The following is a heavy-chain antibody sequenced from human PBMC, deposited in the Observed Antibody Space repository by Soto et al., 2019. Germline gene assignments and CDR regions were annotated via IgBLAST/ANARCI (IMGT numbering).Heavy chain of an antibody. CDR1: GYTFTSYD. D-gene: IGHD5-12*01. Sequence: ASVKVSCKASGYTFTSYDINWVRQATGQGLEWMGWMNPNSGNTGYAQKFQGRVTMTRNTSISTAYMELSSLRSEDTAVYYCARVSGYDYKWYFDYWGQETLVTFSS. CDR3: ARVSGYDYKWYFDY. J-gene: IGHJ4*02. V-gene: IGHV1-8*01. CDR2: MNPNSGNT.